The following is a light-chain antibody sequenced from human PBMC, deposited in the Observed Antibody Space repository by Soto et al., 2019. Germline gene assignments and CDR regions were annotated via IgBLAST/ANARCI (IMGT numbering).Light chain of an antibody. CDR3: AARDDSLLYV. V-gene: IGLV1-47*01. CDR1: SSNIGSNY. J-gene: IGLJ1*01. Sequence: QSVLTQPPSASGTPGQRVTISCSGSSSNIGSNYVYWYQQLPGTAPELLIYRNNQRPSGVPDRFSGSKSGTSASLAISGLRSEDEDDYYCAARDDSLLYVFVTGTKVTVL. CDR2: RNN.